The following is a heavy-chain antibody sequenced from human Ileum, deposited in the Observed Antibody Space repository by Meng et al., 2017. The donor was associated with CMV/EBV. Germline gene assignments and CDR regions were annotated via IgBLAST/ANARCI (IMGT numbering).Heavy chain of an antibody. Sequence: LICTVSGGSISNYYWGWIRQPPGKGLEWVGYIFHTGITNYNASLKSRVTISLDTTKQQFSLKLSSVTAADTGVYYCARRDTSTDFDSWGQGTLVTVSS. V-gene: IGHV4-59*08. J-gene: IGHJ4*02. CDR1: GGSISNYY. D-gene: IGHD5/OR15-5a*01. CDR2: IFHTGIT. CDR3: ARRDTSTDFDS.